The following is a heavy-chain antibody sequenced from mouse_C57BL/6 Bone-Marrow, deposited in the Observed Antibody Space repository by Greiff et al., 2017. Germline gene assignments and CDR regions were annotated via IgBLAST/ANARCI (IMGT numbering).Heavy chain of an antibody. V-gene: IGHV1-69*01. D-gene: IGHD1-1*01. Sequence: VQLQQPGAELVMPGASVKLSCKASGYTFTSYWMHWVKQRPGQGLEWIGEIDPSDSYTNYNQKFKGKSILTVDKSSSTAYMQLSSLTSEDSAVYYCAREDYYYGSSSWFAYWGQGTLVTVSA. CDR3: AREDYYYGSSSWFAY. CDR2: IDPSDSYT. J-gene: IGHJ3*01. CDR1: GYTFTSYW.